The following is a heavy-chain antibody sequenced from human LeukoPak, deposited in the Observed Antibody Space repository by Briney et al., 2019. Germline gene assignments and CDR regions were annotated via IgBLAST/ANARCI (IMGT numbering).Heavy chain of an antibody. V-gene: IGHV4-59*01. CDR1: GGSISSYY. D-gene: IGHD1-26*01. Sequence: SQTLSLTCTVSGGSISSYYWSWIRQPPGKGLEWIGYISYSGSTNYNPSLKSRVTISVDTSKNQFSLKLSSVTAADTAVYYCARGSHSGGRGFDPWGQGTLVTVSS. CDR2: ISYSGST. J-gene: IGHJ5*02. CDR3: ARGSHSGGRGFDP.